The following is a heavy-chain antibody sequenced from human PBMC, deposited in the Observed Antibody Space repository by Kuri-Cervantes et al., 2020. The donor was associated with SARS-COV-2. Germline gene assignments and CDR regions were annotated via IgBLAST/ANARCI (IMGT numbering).Heavy chain of an antibody. CDR2: FDPEDGET. V-gene: IGHV1-24*01. CDR3: ARGGKPGMAKNWFDP. J-gene: IGHJ5*02. CDR1: GYTLTELS. D-gene: IGHD6-13*01. Sequence: ASVKVSCKVSGYTLTELSMHWVRQAPGKGLEWMGGFDPEDGETIYAQKFQGRVTMTEDTSTDTAYMELSSLRTEDTAVYYCARGGKPGMAKNWFDPWGQGTLVTVSS.